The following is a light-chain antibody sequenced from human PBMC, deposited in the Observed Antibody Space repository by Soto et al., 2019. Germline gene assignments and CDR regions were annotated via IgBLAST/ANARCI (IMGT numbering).Light chain of an antibody. V-gene: IGKV1-12*01. CDR2: AAS. Sequence: IQITQYQSSVSASVGGRVTNTCRASQGISNWLAWYQQKPGKAPNLLIYAASNLQSGVPSRFSGSGSGTNFTLIISGLQPEDFGTYYWQQASFFPLNFGPGTKVDIK. J-gene: IGKJ3*01. CDR1: QGISNW. CDR3: QQASFFPLN.